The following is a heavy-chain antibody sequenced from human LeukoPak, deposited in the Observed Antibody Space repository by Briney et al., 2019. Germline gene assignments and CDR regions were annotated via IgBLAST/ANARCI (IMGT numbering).Heavy chain of an antibody. CDR3: AKDGLEPQDYYYYYYMDV. CDR1: GFTFSSYG. D-gene: IGHD1-1*01. V-gene: IGHV3-23*01. Sequence: GGFLRLSCAASGFTFSSYGMSWVRQAPGKGLEWVSAISGSGGSTYYADSVKGRFTISRDNSKNTLYLQMNSLRAEDTAVYYCAKDGLEPQDYYYYYYMDVWGKGTTVTISS. CDR2: ISGSGGST. J-gene: IGHJ6*03.